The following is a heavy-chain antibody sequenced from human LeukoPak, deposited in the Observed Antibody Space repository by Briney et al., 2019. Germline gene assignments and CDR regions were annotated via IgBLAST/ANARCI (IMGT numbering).Heavy chain of an antibody. D-gene: IGHD3-10*01. CDR2: IYHSGST. Sequence: SETLSLTCTVSGYSISSGYYWGWIRQPPGKGLEWIGSIYHSGSTYYNPSLKSRVTISLDTSRNQFSLKLSSVTAADTAVYYCARDSNYYGSGPFDYWGQGTLVTVSS. CDR1: GYSISSGYY. CDR3: ARDSNYYGSGPFDY. J-gene: IGHJ4*02. V-gene: IGHV4-38-2*02.